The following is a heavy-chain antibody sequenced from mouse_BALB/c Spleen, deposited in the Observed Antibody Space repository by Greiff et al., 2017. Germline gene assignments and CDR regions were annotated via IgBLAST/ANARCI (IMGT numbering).Heavy chain of an antibody. D-gene: IGHD2-4*01. J-gene: IGHJ3*01. CDR3: ARERRDYDYPWFAY. Sequence: VKLVESGPGLVAPSQSLSITCTVSGFSLTSYGVHWVRQPPGKGLEWLGVIWAGGSTNYNSALMSRLSISKDNSKSQVFLKMNSLQTDDTAMYYCARERRDYDYPWFAYWGQGTLVTVSA. V-gene: IGHV2-9*02. CDR2: IWAGGST. CDR1: GFSLTSYG.